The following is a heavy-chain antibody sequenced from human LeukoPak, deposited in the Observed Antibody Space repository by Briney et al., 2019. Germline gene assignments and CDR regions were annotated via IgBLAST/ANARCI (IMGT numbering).Heavy chain of an antibody. V-gene: IGHV1-46*01. Sequence: ASVKVSCKPSGYTFTSYYMHWVRQAPGQGLEWMGIINPSGGTTRFAQKFQGRVTMTRDMSTSTVYMELSGLRSEDTALYYCARASRGEQLAGLDYWGQGTLVTVSS. CDR3: ARASRGEQLAGLDY. D-gene: IGHD6-6*01. CDR2: INPSGGTT. J-gene: IGHJ4*02. CDR1: GYTFTSYY.